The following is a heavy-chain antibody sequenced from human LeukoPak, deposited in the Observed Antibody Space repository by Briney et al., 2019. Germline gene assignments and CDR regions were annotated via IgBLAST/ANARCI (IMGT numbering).Heavy chain of an antibody. Sequence: SATLPLTCSGSGGSMSTSLWSWLRPPPGNGLELIGYISYTGRTNYAPSLTSPACISIQTSNSQFSLKVPSMTAADTPEYYCARVGALDWFDPCGQGNLVTVSS. D-gene: IGHD3-16*01. J-gene: IGHJ5*02. CDR3: ARVGALDWFDP. CDR1: GGSMSTSL. V-gene: IGHV4-59*01. CDR2: ISYTGRT.